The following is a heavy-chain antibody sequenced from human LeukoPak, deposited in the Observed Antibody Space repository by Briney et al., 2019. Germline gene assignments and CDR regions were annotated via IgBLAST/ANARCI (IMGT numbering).Heavy chain of an antibody. CDR1: GFTVSSNF. CDR2: IYTSGIT. CDR3: AREDAGGTYSFDY. D-gene: IGHD1-26*01. J-gene: IGHJ4*02. V-gene: IGHV3-66*01. Sequence: GGSLRLSCAVSGFTVSSNFMSWVRQAPGKGPEWVSVIYTSGITYYADSVRGRFTISRDNSKNTLYLQMDSLTAEDTAVYYCAREDAGGTYSFDYWSQGTLVAVSS.